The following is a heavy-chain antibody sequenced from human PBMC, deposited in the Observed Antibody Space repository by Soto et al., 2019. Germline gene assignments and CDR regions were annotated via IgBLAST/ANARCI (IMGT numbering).Heavy chain of an antibody. J-gene: IGHJ4*02. V-gene: IGHV1-24*01. CDR1: GHTLTELS. D-gene: IGHD3-16*01. CDR2: FDTEGGEA. Sequence: ASVKVSCKISGHTLTELSNHWVRQAPGKGLEWRGGFDTEGGEAIYAQKWHGRVTVTEDTVTDTAYMELSGLNYDDTDVYYCARDLRGFDYWGQGTLVTVSS. CDR3: ARDLRGFDY.